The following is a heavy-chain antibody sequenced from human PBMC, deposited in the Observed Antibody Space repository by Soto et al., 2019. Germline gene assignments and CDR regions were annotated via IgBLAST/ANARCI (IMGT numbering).Heavy chain of an antibody. D-gene: IGHD6-13*01. Sequence: QLQLQESGPGLVKPSETLSLTCTVSGASISSSTYYWGWIRQTPGKGLEWIGSMHYSGSTYYNPSLRSRVTISVDTPKNQFSLDLNFVTAADTAVYYCSRLHSISWAKNWFDPWGQGTLVTVSS. CDR2: MHYSGST. CDR3: SRLHSISWAKNWFDP. J-gene: IGHJ5*02. CDR1: GASISSSTYY. V-gene: IGHV4-39*01.